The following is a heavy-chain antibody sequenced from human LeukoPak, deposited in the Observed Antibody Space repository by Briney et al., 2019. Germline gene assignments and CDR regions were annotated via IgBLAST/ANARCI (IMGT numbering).Heavy chain of an antibody. CDR1: GGSFSDYY. CDR3: ARGRQDVNMILVVMAGVSYYLDV. Sequence: SETLSLTCAVYGGSFSDYYWTWIRQTPGKGLEWIGEMSPSGSSNYNPSLKGRVTISVDTSKNQFSLKLRSVTAADTAVYYCARGRQDVNMILVVMAGVSYYLDVWSKGTTVTVS. D-gene: IGHD3-22*01. V-gene: IGHV4-34*01. CDR2: MSPSGSS. J-gene: IGHJ6*03.